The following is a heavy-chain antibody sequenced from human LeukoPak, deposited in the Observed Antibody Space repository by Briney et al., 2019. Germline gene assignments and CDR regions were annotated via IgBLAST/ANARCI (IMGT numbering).Heavy chain of an antibody. D-gene: IGHD6-19*01. J-gene: IGHJ4*02. CDR2: INHSGST. V-gene: IGHV4-34*01. Sequence: SETLSLTCAVYGGSFSGYYWSWIRQPPGKGLEWIGEINHSGSTNYNPSLKSRVTISVVTSKNPFSLKLSSVPAADTAVYYCARGHLPVAGVDYRGQGTLVTVSS. CDR3: ARGHLPVAGVDY. CDR1: GGSFSGYY.